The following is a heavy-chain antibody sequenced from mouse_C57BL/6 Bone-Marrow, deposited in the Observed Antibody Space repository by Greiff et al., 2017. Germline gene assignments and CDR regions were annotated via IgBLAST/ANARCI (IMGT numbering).Heavy chain of an antibody. Sequence: VQLQQPGAELVQPGASVTMSCQASGYTFTSYWITWVKQRPGQGLEWIGDIYPGSGSTNYNEKFKSKATLTVDTSSSTAYMQLSSLTSEDSAVYYCARPYYSNYWYVDVWGTGTTVTVSS. CDR1: GYTFTSYW. CDR2: IYPGSGST. J-gene: IGHJ1*03. D-gene: IGHD2-5*01. CDR3: ARPYYSNYWYVDV. V-gene: IGHV1-55*01.